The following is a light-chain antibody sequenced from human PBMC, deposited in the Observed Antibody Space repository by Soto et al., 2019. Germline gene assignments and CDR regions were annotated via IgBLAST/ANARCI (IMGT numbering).Light chain of an antibody. Sequence: IRMTQSPSSLSASTGDRVTITCRASQGISSYLAWYQQKPGKAPKLLIYAASTLQSGVPSRFSGGGSGTHFTLTISSLQPEDVATYYCQKYSGAPFTFGPGTKVDIK. CDR3: QKYSGAPFT. CDR2: AAS. V-gene: IGKV1-27*01. J-gene: IGKJ3*01. CDR1: QGISSY.